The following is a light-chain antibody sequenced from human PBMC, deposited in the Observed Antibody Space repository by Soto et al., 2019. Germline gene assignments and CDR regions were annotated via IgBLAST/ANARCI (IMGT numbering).Light chain of an antibody. CDR1: QTIKCTS. V-gene: IGKV3-20*01. Sequence: EIVLTQSPGTLSLSPGERATLSCRASQTIKCTSLAWYQQRPGQPPSLLIYGASSRDTGIPDKFSGSGSRTDFTLTISRLEPEDSAVYYCQQYGSSPRTFGQGTKVEI. J-gene: IGKJ1*01. CDR2: GAS. CDR3: QQYGSSPRT.